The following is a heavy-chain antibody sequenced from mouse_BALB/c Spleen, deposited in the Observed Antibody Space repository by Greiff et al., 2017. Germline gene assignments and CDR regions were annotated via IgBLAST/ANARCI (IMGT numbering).Heavy chain of an antibody. V-gene: IGHV5-6*01. CDR3: ARVTDSSGYAMDY. J-gene: IGHJ4*01. D-gene: IGHD3-2*01. Sequence: EVKLVESGGDLVKPGGSLKLSCAASGFTFSSYGMSWVRQTPDKRLEWVATISSGGSYTYYPDSVKGRFTISRDNAKNTLYLQMSSLKSEDTAMYDCARVTDSSGYAMDYWGQGTSVTVSS. CDR2: ISSGGSYT. CDR1: GFTFSSYG.